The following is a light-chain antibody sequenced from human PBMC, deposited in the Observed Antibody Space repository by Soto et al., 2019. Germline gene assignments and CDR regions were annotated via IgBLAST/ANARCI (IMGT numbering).Light chain of an antibody. CDR2: GAS. CDR3: QQYGFSPYT. CDR1: QSVSSSH. Sequence: EVVLTQSPGTLSLSPGERATLSCRASQSVSSSHLAWYQQKPGQAPSLFIYGASSRASGIPDRFSGSGSGTEFTLTITRLEPEDFAVYSCQQYGFSPYTFGQGTKLEIK. V-gene: IGKV3-20*01. J-gene: IGKJ2*01.